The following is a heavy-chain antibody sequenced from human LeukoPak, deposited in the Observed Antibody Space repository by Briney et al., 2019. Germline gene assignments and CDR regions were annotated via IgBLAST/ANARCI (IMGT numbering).Heavy chain of an antibody. CDR3: ARLHSRYSFGLFDF. V-gene: IGHV5-10-1*01. CDR1: EYSFTTNW. J-gene: IGHJ4*02. Sequence: GESLKISSQVSEYSFTTNWITWVRQMPGKGLEWMGRIEPSDSYINYSPSFQGHVTISADKSISTAYLQWSSLKASDTAMYYCARLHSRYSFGLFDFWGQGTLVTVSS. D-gene: IGHD5-18*01. CDR2: IEPSDSYI.